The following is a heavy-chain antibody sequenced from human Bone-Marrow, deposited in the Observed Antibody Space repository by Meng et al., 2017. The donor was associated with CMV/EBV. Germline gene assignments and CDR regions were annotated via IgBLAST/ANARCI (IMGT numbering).Heavy chain of an antibody. D-gene: IGHD3-16*01. CDR3: ARDGFMITFGGASAY. CDR1: GGTFSSYA. Sequence: SVKVSCKASGGTFSSYAISWVRQAPGQGLEWMGGIIPIFGTANYAQKFQGRVTMATDTSTSTAYMELRSLRSDDTAVYYWARDGFMITFGGASAYWGQGTLVTVSS. V-gene: IGHV1-69*05. J-gene: IGHJ4*02. CDR2: IIPIFGTA.